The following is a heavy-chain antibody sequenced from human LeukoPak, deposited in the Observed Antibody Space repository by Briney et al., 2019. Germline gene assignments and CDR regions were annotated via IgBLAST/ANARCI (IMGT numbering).Heavy chain of an antibody. CDR1: GFTFSSYG. J-gene: IGHJ4*02. CDR3: AEDSNYDFWSGYYYFDY. Sequence: GGSLRLSCAASGFTFSSYGMHWVRQAPGKGLEWVAVISYDGSNKYYADSVKGRFTISRDNSKNTLYLQMNSLRAEDTAVYYCAEDSNYDFWSGYYYFDYWGQGTLVTVSS. CDR2: ISYDGSNK. D-gene: IGHD3-3*01. V-gene: IGHV3-30*18.